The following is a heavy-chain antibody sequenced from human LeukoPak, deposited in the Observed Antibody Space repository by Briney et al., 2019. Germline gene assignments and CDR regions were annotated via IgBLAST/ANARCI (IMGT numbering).Heavy chain of an antibody. CDR2: IHTSGTT. CDR1: GGSITRGGYS. Sequence: KPSQTLSLTCTVSGGSITRGGYSWNWIRQPAGRGLEWVGRIHTSGTTNYNPSLKSRVTFSVDTSKNHFSLNLSSVTAAATAIYSRPRTLIPSIHEAFHIWGQGTTVTVSS. D-gene: IGHD3-22*01. CDR3: PRTLIPSIHEAFHI. J-gene: IGHJ3*02. V-gene: IGHV4-61*02.